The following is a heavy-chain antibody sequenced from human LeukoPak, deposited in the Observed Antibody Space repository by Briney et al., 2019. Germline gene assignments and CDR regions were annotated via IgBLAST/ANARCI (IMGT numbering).Heavy chain of an antibody. J-gene: IGHJ6*03. Sequence: ASVKVSCXASGYIFTQYGISWVRPAPGQGLEWMASISTYTGDTNNAQNFQGRVTMTTDTFTSTAYMELRGLRSDDTAVYYCAIRTGYNYYYMDVWGQGTTVTVSS. CDR1: GYIFTQYG. CDR2: ISTYTGDT. D-gene: IGHD3/OR15-3a*01. V-gene: IGHV1-18*01. CDR3: AIRTGYNYYYMDV.